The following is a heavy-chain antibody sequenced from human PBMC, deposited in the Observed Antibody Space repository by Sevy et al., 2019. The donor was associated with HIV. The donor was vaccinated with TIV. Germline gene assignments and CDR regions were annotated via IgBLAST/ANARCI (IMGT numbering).Heavy chain of an antibody. CDR3: AGDCGYSINWSLFY. D-gene: IGHD1-20*01. V-gene: IGHV3-30-3*01. J-gene: IGHJ4*02. CDR2: LSYDGSTT. Sequence: GGSLRLSCAASGFTFSAHAMHWVRQGPGKGLEWVAVLSYDGSTTYYADSVKDRFTVSRDNSKNTLYLQMDSLRTEDTAVYYCAGDCGYSINWSLFYWGQGTLVTVSS. CDR1: GFTFSAHA.